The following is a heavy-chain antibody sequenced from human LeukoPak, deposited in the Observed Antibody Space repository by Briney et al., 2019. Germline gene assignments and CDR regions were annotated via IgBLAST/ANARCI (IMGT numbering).Heavy chain of an antibody. D-gene: IGHD2-2*02. CDR3: ARVVPAAIGAFDI. CDR2: IYYSGST. Sequence: SETLSLTCTVSGGSINSGDYYWSWIRQPPGKGLEWIGYIYYSGSTYYNPSLKSRVTISVDTSKNQFSLKLSSVTAADTAVYYCARVVPAAIGAFDIWGQGTMVTVS. CDR1: GGSINSGDYY. J-gene: IGHJ3*02. V-gene: IGHV4-30-4*08.